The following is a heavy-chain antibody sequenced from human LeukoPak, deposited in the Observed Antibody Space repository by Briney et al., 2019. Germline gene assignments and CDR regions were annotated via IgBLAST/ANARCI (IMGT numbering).Heavy chain of an antibody. CDR1: GFTLSSYA. V-gene: IGHV3-23*01. CDR2: INSPGGST. J-gene: IGHJ4*02. CDR3: ARDKSSGYYYFDY. D-gene: IGHD3-22*01. Sequence: GGSLRLSCVASGFTLSSYAMSWVRQAPGKGLEWVSAINSPGGSTYYADSVKGRFTISRDNSKNTLYLQMNSLRAEDTALYYCARDKSSGYYYFDYWGQGTLVTVSS.